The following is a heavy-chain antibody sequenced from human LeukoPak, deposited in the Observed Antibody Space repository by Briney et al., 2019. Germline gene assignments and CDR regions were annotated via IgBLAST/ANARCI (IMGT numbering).Heavy chain of an antibody. Sequence: SVKVSCKASGGTFSSYAISWVRQAPGQGLEWMGGIIPIFGTANYAQKFQGRVTITADKSTSTGYMELSSRRSEDTAVYYCASRGGTWTEFDYWGQGTLVTVSS. V-gene: IGHV1-69*06. D-gene: IGHD3-16*01. CDR1: GGTFSSYA. J-gene: IGHJ4*02. CDR2: IIPIFGTA. CDR3: ASRGGTWTEFDY.